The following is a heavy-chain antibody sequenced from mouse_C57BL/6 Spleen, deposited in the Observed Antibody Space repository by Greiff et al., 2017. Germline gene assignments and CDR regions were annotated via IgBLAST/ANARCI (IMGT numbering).Heavy chain of an antibody. V-gene: IGHV1-72*01. J-gene: IGHJ4*01. D-gene: IGHD1-3*01. CDR2: IDPNSGGT. CDR1: GYTFTSYW. CDR3: ARKWDLTSYAMDD. Sequence: VQLQQPGAELVKPGASVKLSCKASGYTFTSYWMHWVKQRPGRGLEWIVRIDPNSGGTKYNEKFKSKATLTVDKPSSTAYMQLSSLTSEDSAVYYCARKWDLTSYAMDDWGQGTSVTVSS.